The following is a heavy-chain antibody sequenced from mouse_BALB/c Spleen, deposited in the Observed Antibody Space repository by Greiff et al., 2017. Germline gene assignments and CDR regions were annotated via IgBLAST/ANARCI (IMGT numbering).Heavy chain of an antibody. CDR3: GRHEWEGGAWFAY. D-gene: IGHD1-3*01. CDR1: GFTFSSYT. CDR2: ISNGGGST. J-gene: IGHJ3*01. Sequence: EVQLVESGGGLVQPGGSLKLSCAASGFTFSSYTMSWVRQTPEKRLEWVAYISNGGGSTDYPDTVKGRVTISRDNAKNTLYLQLSRLKSEDTAMCSCGRHEWEGGAWFAYWGQGTLGTVSA. V-gene: IGHV5-12-2*01.